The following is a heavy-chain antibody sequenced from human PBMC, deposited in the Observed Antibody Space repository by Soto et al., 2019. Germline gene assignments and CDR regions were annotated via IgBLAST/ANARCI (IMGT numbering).Heavy chain of an antibody. J-gene: IGHJ4*02. Sequence: QVQVVESGGGVVQPGRSLRLSCTASGFSFSDYVMHWVRQPPGTGLEWVAVIWWHGRDIFYEGSVKGRFTISRDNSKNTLYLHMNSLRVEDTAVYYCARDHGGQSGHCIFDNWGQGTLVTFSS. CDR3: ARDHGGQSGHCIFDN. CDR2: IWWHGRDI. D-gene: IGHD3-16*01. V-gene: IGHV3-33*01. CDR1: GFSFSDYV.